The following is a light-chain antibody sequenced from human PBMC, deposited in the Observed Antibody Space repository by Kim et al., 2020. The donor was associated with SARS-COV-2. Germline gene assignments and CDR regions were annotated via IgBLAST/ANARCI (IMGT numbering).Light chain of an antibody. J-gene: IGKJ4*01. Sequence: LSVFPGEGVTLSCRASHSIGVDLAWYQHKPGQAPRLLIYGASNRATDVPGRFSGSGSGTDFTLTISSLQSEDFAVYFCQQYNDWLSFGGGTKVEI. CDR2: GAS. V-gene: IGKV3D-15*01. CDR1: HSIGVD. CDR3: QQYNDWLS.